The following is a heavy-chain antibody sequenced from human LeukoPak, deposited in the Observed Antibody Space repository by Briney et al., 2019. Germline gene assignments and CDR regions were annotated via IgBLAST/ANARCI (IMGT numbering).Heavy chain of an antibody. CDR1: GYTFSSYG. CDR2: ISGYNGNT. CDR3: ARDEARYSSGYYPNWFDP. J-gene: IGHJ5*02. D-gene: IGHD3-22*01. V-gene: IGHV1-18*01. Sequence: ASVKVSCKASGYTFSSYGISWVRQAPGQGLEWMGWISGYNGNTHYAHNLQGRVTMTTDASTSTAYMELRSLRSDDTAVYYCARDEARYSSGYYPNWFDPWGQGTLVTVSS.